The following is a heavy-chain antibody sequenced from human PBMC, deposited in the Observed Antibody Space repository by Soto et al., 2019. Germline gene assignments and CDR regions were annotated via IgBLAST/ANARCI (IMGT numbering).Heavy chain of an antibody. D-gene: IGHD5-18*01. V-gene: IGHV4-39*01. Sequence: SETLSLTCTVSGGSISSSSYYWGWIRQPPGKGLEWIGSIYYSGSTYYNPSLKSRVTISVDTSKNQFSLKLSSVTAADTAVYYCASLGGRGYSYGYDAFDIWGQGTMVTVSS. CDR2: IYYSGST. J-gene: IGHJ3*02. CDR1: GGSISSSSYY. CDR3: ASLGGRGYSYGYDAFDI.